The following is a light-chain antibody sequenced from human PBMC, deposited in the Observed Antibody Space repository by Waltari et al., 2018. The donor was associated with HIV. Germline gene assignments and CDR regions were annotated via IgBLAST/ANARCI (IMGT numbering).Light chain of an antibody. V-gene: IGLV1-51*01. CDR3: GTWDSSLSAVV. J-gene: IGLJ1*01. Sequence: QSVLTQPPSVSAAPGQKVTISCPGSTSNIGTNYVSWYHRLPGTAPKLLIYDNSERPSGIPDRFSGSKSGTSATLGITGLQTGDETDYYCGTWDSSLSAVVFGTGTKVTVL. CDR1: TSNIGTNY. CDR2: DNS.